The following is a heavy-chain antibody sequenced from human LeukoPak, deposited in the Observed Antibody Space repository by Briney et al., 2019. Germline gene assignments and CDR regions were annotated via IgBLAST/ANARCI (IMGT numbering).Heavy chain of an antibody. V-gene: IGHV3-74*01. CDR2: INSDGTNT. Sequence: GGSLRLSCAASEFTFSTYCMHWVRQAPGKGLVWVSRINSDGTNTDYADSVKGRFTISRDNAKNTLYMQMNSLRVDDTAVYYCVREASGVSSSAFDVWGQGTMVTVSS. J-gene: IGHJ3*01. D-gene: IGHD1-26*01. CDR1: EFTFSTYC. CDR3: VREASGVSSSAFDV.